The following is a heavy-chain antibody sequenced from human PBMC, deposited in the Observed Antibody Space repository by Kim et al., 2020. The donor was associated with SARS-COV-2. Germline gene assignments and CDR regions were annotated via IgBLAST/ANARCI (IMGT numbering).Heavy chain of an antibody. J-gene: IGHJ4*02. D-gene: IGHD1-20*01. Sequence: YSADSVKGRFTISRDNSKNTLYLQMNSLRAEDTAVYYCAMRQYNWNYFDYWGQGTLVTVSS. V-gene: IGHV3-30*01. CDR3: AMRQYNWNYFDY.